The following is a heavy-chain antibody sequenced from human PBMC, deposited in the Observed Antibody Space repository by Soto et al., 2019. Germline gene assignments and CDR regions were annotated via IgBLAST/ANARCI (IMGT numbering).Heavy chain of an antibody. CDR2: INPSGGST. Sequence: ASVKVSCKASGSTFTSYYMHWVRQAPGQGLEWMGIINPSGGSTSYAQEFQGRVTMTRDTSTGTVYMELSSLRSEDTAVYYCARDGEEWVATAMVTDWYFDLWGRGTLVTVSS. V-gene: IGHV1-46*01. J-gene: IGHJ2*01. CDR3: ARDGEEWVATAMVTDWYFDL. CDR1: GSTFTSYY. D-gene: IGHD5-18*01.